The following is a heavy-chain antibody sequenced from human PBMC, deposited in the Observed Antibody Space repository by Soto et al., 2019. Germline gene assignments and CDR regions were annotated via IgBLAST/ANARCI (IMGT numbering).Heavy chain of an antibody. J-gene: IGHJ6*02. V-gene: IGHV4-59*01. CDR1: GGSISSYY. CDR2: IYYSGST. Sequence: PSDTLSLTCTFSGGSISSYYWSWIRQPPGKGLEWIGYIYYSGSTNYNPSLKSRVTISVDTSKNQFSLKLSSVTAADTAVYYCARGLYSGSYYYYYYGMDVWGQGTTVTVSS. D-gene: IGHD1-26*01. CDR3: ARGLYSGSYYYYYYGMDV.